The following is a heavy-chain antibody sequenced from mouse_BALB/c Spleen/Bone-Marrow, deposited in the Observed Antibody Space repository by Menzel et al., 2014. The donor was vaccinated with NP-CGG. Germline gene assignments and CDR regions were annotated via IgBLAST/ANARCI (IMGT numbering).Heavy chain of an antibody. D-gene: IGHD1-1*01. CDR3: AREGTYYAYFDY. CDR1: GHIFTSYT. CDR2: INPSIGYT. J-gene: IGHJ2*01. Sequence: QVQLKQSAAELARPGASVKLSCKASGHIFTSYTIQWIKQRPGQGLEWIGYINPSIGYTEYNQKFKDKTTLTADTSSSTTYMQLSSLTSEDSAVYYCAREGTYYAYFDYWGQGTTLTVSS. V-gene: IGHV1-4*02.